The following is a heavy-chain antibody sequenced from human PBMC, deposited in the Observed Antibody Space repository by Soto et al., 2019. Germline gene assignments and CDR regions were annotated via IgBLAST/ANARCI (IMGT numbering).Heavy chain of an antibody. V-gene: IGHV3-23*01. CDR2: MSGSSSTT. D-gene: IGHD3-10*01. CDR3: AKDADIRGLIPYYLDY. J-gene: IGHJ4*02. Sequence: EVRLLESGGGLVKPGGSLRLSCATSGLTFSNYAMSWVRQAPGGGLEWVSSMSGSSSTTYYADSVRGRFTISRDRSKNTLFLQMNSLRAEDTALYYCAKDADIRGLIPYYLDYWGQGTPVTVSS. CDR1: GLTFSNYA.